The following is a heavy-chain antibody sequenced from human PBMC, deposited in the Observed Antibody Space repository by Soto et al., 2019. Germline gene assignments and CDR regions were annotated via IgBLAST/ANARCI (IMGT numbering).Heavy chain of an antibody. J-gene: IGHJ5*02. CDR2: IYPGDSDT. D-gene: IGHD3-3*01. Sequence: GDSLKVSWKASGYIFTRYWIGWGRQMPGKGLEWMGIIYPGDSDTRYSASFQGQVTISIDKSLSTAYLQWRRLQASHTDMYYCARSREVWRAYYMSYSQSWRPGTLLKVSS. CDR1: GYIFTRYW. V-gene: IGHV5-51*01. CDR3: ARSREVWRAYYMSYSQS.